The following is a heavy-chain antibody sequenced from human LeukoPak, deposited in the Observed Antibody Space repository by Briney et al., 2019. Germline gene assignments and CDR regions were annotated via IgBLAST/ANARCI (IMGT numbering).Heavy chain of an antibody. D-gene: IGHD2-2*02. CDR2: IYVAGST. CDR1: AFTVTNNY. J-gene: IGHJ4*02. CDR3: ARADTPYYFDS. Sequence: PRGSLRVSCAASAFTVTNNYMHWVRQAPGEGLEWVSIIYVAGSTYYADSVKGRFTISRDNSKNTLYLQMDSLRVEDTAVYYCARADTPYYFDSWGQGTLVTVSS. V-gene: IGHV3-53*01.